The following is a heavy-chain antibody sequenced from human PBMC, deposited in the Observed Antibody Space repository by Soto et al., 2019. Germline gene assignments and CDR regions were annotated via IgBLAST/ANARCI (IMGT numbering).Heavy chain of an antibody. CDR2: IWYDGSNK. CDR3: ARDQGYLDY. V-gene: IGHV3-33*01. CDR1: GFTFSSYG. Sequence: QVQQVESGGGVVQPGRSLRLSCAASGFTFSSYGMHWVRQAPGKGLEWVAVIWYDGSNKYYGDSVKGRFTISRDNSKNTPYLHLNSLRAEDTAVYYCARDQGYLDYWGQGTLVTVSS. J-gene: IGHJ4*02.